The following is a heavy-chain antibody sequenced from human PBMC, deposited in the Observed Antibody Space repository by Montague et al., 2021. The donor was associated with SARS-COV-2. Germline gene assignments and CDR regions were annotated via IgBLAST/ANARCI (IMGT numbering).Heavy chain of an antibody. J-gene: IGHJ4*02. Sequence: SLRLSCAASGFTISSYGINWVRQAPGKGLEWLSYFGSTSSNIYYGDSVKGRFTVPRDNAKNSVSLQMNSLRDEDTAVYYCARDQVLWFGEHVVWGQGTLVTVSS. D-gene: IGHD3-10*01. V-gene: IGHV3-21*01. CDR2: FGSTSSNI. CDR3: ARDQVLWFGEHVV. CDR1: GFTISSYG.